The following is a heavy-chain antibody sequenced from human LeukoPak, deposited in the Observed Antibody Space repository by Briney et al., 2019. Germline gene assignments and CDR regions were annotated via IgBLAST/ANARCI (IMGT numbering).Heavy chain of an antibody. J-gene: IGHJ4*02. CDR3: ARDRYSSSSVVDY. CDR2: MWYDGTNK. Sequence: GGSLRLSSAASRFTFSSLGMHWVRQAPGKGLEWVAVMWYDGTNKHCADSVKGRFTISRDNSKNTLYLQMNSLRVEDTAVYYCARDRYSSSSVVDYWGQGTLVTVSS. D-gene: IGHD6-6*01. CDR1: RFTFSSLG. V-gene: IGHV3-33*01.